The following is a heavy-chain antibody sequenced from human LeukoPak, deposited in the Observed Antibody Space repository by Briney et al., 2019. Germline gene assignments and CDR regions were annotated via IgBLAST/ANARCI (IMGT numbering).Heavy chain of an antibody. J-gene: IGHJ3*02. V-gene: IGHV4-4*07. CDR1: GGSISSYY. CDR2: IYTSGST. Sequence: PSETLSLTCTVSGGSISSYYWSWIRQPAGKGLEWIGRIYTSGSTNYNPSLKSRVTMSVDTSKNQFSLKLSSVTAADTAVYYCARGPTITMVRGVIPSRAFDIWGQGTMVTVSS. CDR3: ARGPTITMVRGVIPSRAFDI. D-gene: IGHD3-10*01.